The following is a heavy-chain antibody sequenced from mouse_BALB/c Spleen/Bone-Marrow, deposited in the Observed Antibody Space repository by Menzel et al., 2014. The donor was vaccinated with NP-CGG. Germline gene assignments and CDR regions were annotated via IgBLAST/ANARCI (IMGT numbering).Heavy chain of an antibody. CDR2: IDPANGNT. CDR1: GFNIKDTY. CDR3: ARNYGYGKSFAY. V-gene: IGHV14-3*02. Sequence: EGQLQESGAELVKPGASVKLSCTASGFNIKDTYMHWAKQRPEQGLEWIGRIDPANGNTKYDPKFQGKATITADTSSNTAYLQLSSLTSEDTAVYYCARNYGYGKSFAYWGQGTLVTVSA. J-gene: IGHJ3*01. D-gene: IGHD2-2*01.